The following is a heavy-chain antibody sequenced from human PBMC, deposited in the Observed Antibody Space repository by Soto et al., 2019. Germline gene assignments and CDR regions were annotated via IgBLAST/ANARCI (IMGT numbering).Heavy chain of an antibody. Sequence: GGSLRLSCAASGFTFSSYGMHWVRQAPGKGLELVAVISYDGSNKYYADSVKGRFTISRDNSKNTLYLQMNSLRAEDTAVYYCAKVSYRGYSYGYVFYGMDVWGQGTTVTVSS. CDR3: AKVSYRGYSYGYVFYGMDV. J-gene: IGHJ6*02. CDR2: ISYDGSNK. D-gene: IGHD5-18*01. V-gene: IGHV3-30*18. CDR1: GFTFSSYG.